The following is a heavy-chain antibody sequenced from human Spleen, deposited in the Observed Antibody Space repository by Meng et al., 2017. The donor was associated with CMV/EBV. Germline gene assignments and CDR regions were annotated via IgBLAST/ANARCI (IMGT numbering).Heavy chain of an antibody. Sequence: GGSLRLSCAASGFTFSDYSMNWIRQAPGKGLEWVSSITSSGSLIFYVDSVKGRFTISRDTSKNTLLLQMDSLRAEDTALYYCVKNVHLPGHTDWFDLWGQGTLVTVSS. J-gene: IGHJ5*02. V-gene: IGHV3-21*04. CDR3: VKNVHLPGHTDWFDL. CDR1: GFTFSDYS. D-gene: IGHD4-17*01. CDR2: ITSSGSLI.